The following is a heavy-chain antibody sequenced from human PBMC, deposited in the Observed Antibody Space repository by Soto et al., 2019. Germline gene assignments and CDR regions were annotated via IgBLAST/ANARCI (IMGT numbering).Heavy chain of an antibody. CDR1: GLSLTQYG. V-gene: IGHV3-23*05. CDR3: SDWRAGGPVNLDH. CDR2: IDVLNGA. D-gene: IGHD2-15*01. Sequence: GGSLRLSCVVSGLSLTQYGIAWVRQAPGKGLECISTIDVLNGAWYSDSVRGRLAISRDVSRNTVYLQMGSLRVEDTAIYFCSDWRAGGPVNLDHWGQGTVVTVSS. J-gene: IGHJ4*02.